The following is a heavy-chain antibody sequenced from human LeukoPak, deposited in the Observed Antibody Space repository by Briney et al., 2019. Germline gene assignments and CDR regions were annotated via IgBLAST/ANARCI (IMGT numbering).Heavy chain of an antibody. V-gene: IGHV3-30*04. CDR3: ARTYYSDYPNYYYMDV. CDR2: ISYDAGNK. D-gene: IGHD4-11*01. J-gene: IGHJ6*03. CDR1: GFTFRNYA. Sequence: PGRSLRLSCAASGFTFRNYAMHWVRQAPGKGLEWVAVISYDAGNKYNADSVKGRFTISRENSNNTLYLQMNSLRDEDTAIYYCARTYYSDYPNYYYMDVWGKGTTVTVSS.